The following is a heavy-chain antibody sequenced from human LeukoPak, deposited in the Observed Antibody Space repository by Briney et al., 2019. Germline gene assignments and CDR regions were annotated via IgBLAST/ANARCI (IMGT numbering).Heavy chain of an antibody. D-gene: IGHD1-26*01. V-gene: IGHV4-61*01. Sequence: KTSETLSLTCSVSGGSVSSGSYYWSWIRQPPGKGLEFIGYIYESRSTTSNPSLKSRVTISVDTSKNQFSVNLRSVTAADTAVYYCARGGSWAAFDIWGQGTMVTVSS. CDR1: GGSVSSGSYY. CDR2: IYESRST. CDR3: ARGGSWAAFDI. J-gene: IGHJ3*02.